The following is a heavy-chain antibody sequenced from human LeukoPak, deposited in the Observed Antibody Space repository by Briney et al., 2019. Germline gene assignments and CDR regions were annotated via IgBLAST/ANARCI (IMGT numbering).Heavy chain of an antibody. J-gene: IGHJ4*02. CDR2: IKQDGSEK. D-gene: IGHD5-12*01. CDR3: ARAIVALPVYFDY. Sequence: GGSLRLSCAASGFTFSSYWMSWVRQAPGKGLEWVANIKQDGSEKYYVDSVKGRFTISRDNAKNSLYLQMNSLRAEDTAVYYCARAIVALPVYFDYWGQGTLVTVSS. CDR1: GFTFSSYW. V-gene: IGHV3-7*01.